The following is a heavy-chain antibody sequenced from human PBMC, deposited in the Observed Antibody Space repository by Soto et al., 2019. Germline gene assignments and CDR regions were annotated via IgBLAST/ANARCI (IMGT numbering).Heavy chain of an antibody. Sequence: ASVKVSCKASGYTFTSYDINWVRQATGQGLEWMGWMNPNSGNTGYAQKCQGRVTMTRNTSIGTAYMELSSLRSEDTAVYYCTTTPSAYYYGSGRNRDYWGQGTLVTVSS. CDR3: TTTPSAYYYGSGRNRDY. J-gene: IGHJ4*02. CDR2: MNPNSGNT. CDR1: GYTFTSYD. D-gene: IGHD3-10*01. V-gene: IGHV1-8*01.